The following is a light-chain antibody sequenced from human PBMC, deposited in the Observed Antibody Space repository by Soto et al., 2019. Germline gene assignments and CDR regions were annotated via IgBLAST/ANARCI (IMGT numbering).Light chain of an antibody. CDR2: DAS. Sequence: VRTQSQSTLSVSPGERAPHSCRASQSVSSNLAWYQQKPGQAPRLLIYDASSRATGIPDRFSGSGSGTDFTLTISRLEPEDFAVYYCQQYGSSSLTFGPGTKVDI. CDR1: QSVSSN. V-gene: IGKV3-20*01. J-gene: IGKJ3*01. CDR3: QQYGSSSLT.